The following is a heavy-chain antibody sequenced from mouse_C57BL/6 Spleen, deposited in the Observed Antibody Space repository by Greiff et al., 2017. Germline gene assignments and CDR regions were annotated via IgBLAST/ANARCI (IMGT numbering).Heavy chain of an antibody. Sequence: EVQLQESGPGLVKPSQSLSLTCSVTGYSITSGYYWTWIRQFPGNKLEWMGYISYDGSNNYNPSLKNRISITRDTSKNQFFLKLNSVTTEDTATYYCARPSGTWGYFDVWGTGTTVTVSS. D-gene: IGHD4-1*01. CDR2: ISYDGSN. J-gene: IGHJ1*03. V-gene: IGHV3-6*01. CDR1: GYSITSGYY. CDR3: ARPSGTWGYFDV.